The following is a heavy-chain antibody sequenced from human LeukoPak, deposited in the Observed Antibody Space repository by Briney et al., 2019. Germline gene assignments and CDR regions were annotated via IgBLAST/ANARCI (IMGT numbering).Heavy chain of an antibody. Sequence: SETLSLTCTVSGGSISSYYWSWIRQPPGKGLEWIGYIYTSGSTNYNPSLKSRVTISVDTSKNQFSLKLSSVTAADTAVYYCARYGRYSSSWYFYYYMDVWGKGTTVTVSS. CDR1: GGSISSYY. J-gene: IGHJ6*03. CDR3: ARYGRYSSSWYFYYYMDV. D-gene: IGHD6-13*01. V-gene: IGHV4-4*09. CDR2: IYTSGST.